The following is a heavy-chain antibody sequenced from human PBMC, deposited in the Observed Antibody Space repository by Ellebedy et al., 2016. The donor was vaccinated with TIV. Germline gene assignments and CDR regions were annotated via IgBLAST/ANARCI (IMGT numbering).Heavy chain of an antibody. V-gene: IGHV3-23*01. CDR2: ISGSGDST. D-gene: IGHD2-8*02. CDR3: AKFCGGECYTD. CDR1: GFMFSNYA. Sequence: PGGSLRLSCAASGFMFSNYAMSWVRQAPGKGLVWVSSISGSGDSTYYADSVKGRFTVSRDNSKKTLYLQMNSVRAEDTAVYYCAKFCGGECYTDWGQGTLVTVSS. J-gene: IGHJ4*02.